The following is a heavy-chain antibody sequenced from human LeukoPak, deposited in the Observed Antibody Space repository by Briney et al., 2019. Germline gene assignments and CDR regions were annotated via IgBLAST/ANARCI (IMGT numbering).Heavy chain of an antibody. D-gene: IGHD5-18*01. CDR2: INHSGST. J-gene: IGHJ3*02. CDR3: ARVILGTAMADAFDI. V-gene: IGHV4-34*01. CDR1: GGSFSGYY. Sequence: PSETLSLTCAAYGGSFSGYYWSWIRQPPGKGLEWIGEINHSGSTNYNPSLKSRVTISVDTSKNQFSLRLSSVSAADTAVYYCARVILGTAMADAFDIWGQGTMVTVSS.